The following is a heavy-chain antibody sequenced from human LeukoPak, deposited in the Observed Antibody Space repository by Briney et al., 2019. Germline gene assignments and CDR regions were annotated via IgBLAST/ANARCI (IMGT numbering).Heavy chain of an antibody. CDR1: GFTFMSYA. CDR2: ISGSGDGT. CDR3: AKAPGFTVVTSFDW. D-gene: IGHD2-21*02. J-gene: IGHJ4*02. V-gene: IGHV3-23*01. Sequence: PGGSLRLSCEASGFTFMSYAMNWVRQAPGKGLGWVSVISGSGDGTHYADSVKGRFTISRDNSKNTLYLQMNSLRVEDTAVYSCAKAPGFTVVTSFDWWGQGTLVTVSS.